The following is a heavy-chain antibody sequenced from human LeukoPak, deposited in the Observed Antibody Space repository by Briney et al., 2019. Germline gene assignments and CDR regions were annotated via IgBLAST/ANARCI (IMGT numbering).Heavy chain of an antibody. D-gene: IGHD6-19*01. CDR2: IYPGDSDT. Sequence: GESLKISCKGSGNSFTSYWIGWVRQMPGKGLEWMGIIYPGDSDTRYSPSFQGQVTISADKSIRTAYLQWNSLQGSETARDDPSRLSSSGWRGFDCLLEGTLVTDCS. J-gene: IGHJ4*02. V-gene: IGHV5-51*01. CDR1: GNSFTSYW. CDR3: SRLSSSGWRGFDC.